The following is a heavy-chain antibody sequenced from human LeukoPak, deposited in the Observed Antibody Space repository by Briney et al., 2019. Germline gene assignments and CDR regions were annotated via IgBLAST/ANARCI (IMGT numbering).Heavy chain of an antibody. CDR3: ARGNYGLFDY. V-gene: IGHV3-21*01. Sequence: GESLKISCAASGFTFSTSTMNWVRQAPGKGLEWVSSISSSSSDIYYADSVRGRFTISRDNAKNSLYLQMNSLRAEDTAVYYCARGNYGLFDYWGQGTLVTVSS. CDR2: ISSSSSDI. D-gene: IGHD4-11*01. CDR1: GFTFSTST. J-gene: IGHJ4*02.